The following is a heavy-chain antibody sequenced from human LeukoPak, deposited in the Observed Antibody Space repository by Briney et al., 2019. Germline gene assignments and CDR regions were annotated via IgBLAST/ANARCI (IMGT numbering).Heavy chain of an antibody. CDR3: ARAGYSYGYWYDY. D-gene: IGHD5-18*01. V-gene: IGHV1-2*02. J-gene: IGHJ4*02. Sequence: GASVKVSCKASGYTFTSYDINWVRQAPGQGLEWMGWINPNSGGTNYAQKFQGRVTMTRDTSISTAYMELSRLRSDDTAVYYCARAGYSYGYWYDYWGQGTLVTVSS. CDR1: GYTFTSYD. CDR2: INPNSGGT.